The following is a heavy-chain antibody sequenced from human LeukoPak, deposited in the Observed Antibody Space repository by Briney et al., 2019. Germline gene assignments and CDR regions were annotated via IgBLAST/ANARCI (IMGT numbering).Heavy chain of an antibody. D-gene: IGHD3-22*01. V-gene: IGHV4-61*02. CDR2: ILTSGST. J-gene: IGHJ4*02. CDR3: ARGGDSGGYYPGGYFDY. CDR1: GDSISSGGHY. Sequence: SQTLSLTCTVSGDSISSGGHYWSWIRQRAGKGLEWIGRILTSGSTTYNPSLKSRLTTSVDTSKNQFSLQLSSVTAADTAVYYCARGGDSGGYYPGGYFDYWGQGTLVIVSS.